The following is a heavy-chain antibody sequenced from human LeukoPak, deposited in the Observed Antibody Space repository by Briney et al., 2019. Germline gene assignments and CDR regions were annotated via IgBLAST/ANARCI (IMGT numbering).Heavy chain of an antibody. Sequence: SETLSLTCTVSGGSISSYYWGWIRQPPGKGLEWIGSIYYSGSTYYNPSLKSRVTISVDTSKNQFSLKLSSVTAADTAVYYCARGAGGWSSFDYWGQGTLVTVSS. CDR2: IYYSGST. CDR1: GGSISSYY. D-gene: IGHD6-19*01. V-gene: IGHV4-39*07. J-gene: IGHJ4*02. CDR3: ARGAGGWSSFDY.